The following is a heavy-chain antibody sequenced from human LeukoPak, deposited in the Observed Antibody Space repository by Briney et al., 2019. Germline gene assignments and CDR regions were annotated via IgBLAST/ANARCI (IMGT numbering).Heavy chain of an antibody. CDR2: ISGSGGST. J-gene: IGHJ6*02. Sequence: GGSLRLSCAASGFTFSSYAMIWVRQSPGKGLEWVSAISGSGGSTYYADSVKGRFTISRDNSKNTLYLQMNSLRAEDTAVYYCARAAEYCSGGSCYSRYGMDVWGQGTTVTVSS. CDR3: ARAAEYCSGGSCYSRYGMDV. CDR1: GFTFSSYA. V-gene: IGHV3-23*01. D-gene: IGHD2-15*01.